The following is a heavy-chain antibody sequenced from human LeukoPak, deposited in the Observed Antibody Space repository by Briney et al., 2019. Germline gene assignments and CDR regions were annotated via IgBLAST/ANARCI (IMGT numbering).Heavy chain of an antibody. J-gene: IGHJ3*02. Sequence: PGGSLRLSCAASGFTFSSYEMNWVRQAPGKGLEWVSYISSSGTPIFYAASVKVRFTISTHNAKNSLYLQMNSLRAEDTAVYSCAREIRDRERVVGATPPAFDIWGQGTMVTVSS. CDR3: AREIRDRERVVGATPPAFDI. D-gene: IGHD1-26*01. CDR2: ISSSGTPI. CDR1: GFTFSSYE. V-gene: IGHV3-48*03.